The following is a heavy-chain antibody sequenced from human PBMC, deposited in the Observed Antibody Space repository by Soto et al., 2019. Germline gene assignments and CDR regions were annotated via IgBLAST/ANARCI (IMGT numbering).Heavy chain of an antibody. CDR3: ARDHILAGYRVDY. Sequence: QVHLVQSGAEVKKPGSSVKVSCKASGDTFSRYTISWVRQAPGQGLEWMGRIIPDLAIASYAQKFQGRVSITADKSTTTAYMELSSLRSEDTAVYYCARDHILAGYRVDYWGQGDLLTVSS. D-gene: IGHD3-9*01. CDR1: GDTFSRYT. CDR2: IIPDLAIA. V-gene: IGHV1-69*08. J-gene: IGHJ4*02.